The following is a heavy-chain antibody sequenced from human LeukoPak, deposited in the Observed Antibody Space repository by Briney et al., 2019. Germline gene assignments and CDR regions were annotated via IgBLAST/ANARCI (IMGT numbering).Heavy chain of an antibody. D-gene: IGHD5-12*01. CDR1: GFTFSSYA. V-gene: IGHV3-23*01. Sequence: PGGSLRLSCAASGFTFSSYAMGWVRQAPGKGLEWVSAISGSGGSTYYADSVKGRFTISRDNSKNTLYLQMNSLRAEDTAVYYCANPLRIVATIYFYAFDIWGQGTMVTVSS. CDR3: ANPLRIVATIYFYAFDI. J-gene: IGHJ3*02. CDR2: ISGSGGST.